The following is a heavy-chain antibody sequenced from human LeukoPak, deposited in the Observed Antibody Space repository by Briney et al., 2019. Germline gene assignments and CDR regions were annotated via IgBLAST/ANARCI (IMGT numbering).Heavy chain of an antibody. Sequence: ASVKVSCKASGYTFTGYYMHWVRQAPGQGLEWMGWINPNSGGTNYAQKFQGRVTMTRDTSISTAYMELSRLRSDDTAVYYCARCRVLHTNGVCHFGYWGQGTLVTVSS. CDR3: ARCRVLHTNGVCHFGY. V-gene: IGHV1-2*02. J-gene: IGHJ4*02. CDR2: INPNSGGT. D-gene: IGHD2-8*01. CDR1: GYTFTGYY.